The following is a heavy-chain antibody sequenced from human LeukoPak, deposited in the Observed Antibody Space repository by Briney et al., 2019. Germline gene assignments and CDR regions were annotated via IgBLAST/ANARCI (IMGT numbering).Heavy chain of an antibody. CDR2: INSDGRST. Sequence: GGSLRLSCAASGFTFSNYWMHWVRQAPGKGLVWVSRINSDGRSTNYADSVKGRFTISRDNAKNTLYLQMNSLRAEDTAVYYCAKLAKYFYGSETYYFFEHWGQGTPVTASS. D-gene: IGHD3-10*01. J-gene: IGHJ4*02. V-gene: IGHV3-74*01. CDR3: AKLAKYFYGSETYYFFEH. CDR1: GFTFSNYW.